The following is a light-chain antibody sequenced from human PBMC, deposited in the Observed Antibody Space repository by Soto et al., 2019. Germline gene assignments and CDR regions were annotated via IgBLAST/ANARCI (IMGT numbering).Light chain of an antibody. CDR1: QSVSSY. CDR2: DAS. CDR3: QHYNSYSEA. J-gene: IGKJ1*01. V-gene: IGKV3D-15*01. Sequence: EIVMTQSPVTLSVSPGERATLSCRASQSVSSYLAWYQQKPGQAPRLLIYDASNRATGIPARFSGSGSGTEFTLTISSLQPDDFATYYCQHYNSYSEAFGQGTKVDIK.